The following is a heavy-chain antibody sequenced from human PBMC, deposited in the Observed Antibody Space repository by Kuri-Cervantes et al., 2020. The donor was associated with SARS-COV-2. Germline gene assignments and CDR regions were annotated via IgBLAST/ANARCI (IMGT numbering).Heavy chain of an antibody. Sequence: ESLKISCTVSGGSISSHYWSWIRQPPGKGLEWIGYIYYSGSTNYNPSLKSRVTISVDTSKNQFSLKLSSVTAADTAVYYCARQGALRITIFGEDWFDPWGQGTLVTVSS. V-gene: IGHV4-59*08. CDR3: ARQGALRITIFGEDWFDP. CDR1: GGSISSHY. CDR2: IYYSGST. J-gene: IGHJ5*02. D-gene: IGHD3-3*01.